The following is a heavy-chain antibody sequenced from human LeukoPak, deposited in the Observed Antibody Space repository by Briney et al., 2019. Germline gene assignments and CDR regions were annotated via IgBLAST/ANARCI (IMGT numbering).Heavy chain of an antibody. J-gene: IGHJ4*02. CDR3: ARALVENY. CDR2: ISSSSSYI. Sequence: GGSLRLSCAASGFTFDDYGMSWVRQAPGKGLEWVSSISSSSSYIYYADSVKGRFTISRDNAKNSLYLQMNSLRAEDTAVYYCARALVENYWGQGTLVTVSS. CDR1: GFTFDDYG. V-gene: IGHV3-21*01. D-gene: IGHD2-2*01.